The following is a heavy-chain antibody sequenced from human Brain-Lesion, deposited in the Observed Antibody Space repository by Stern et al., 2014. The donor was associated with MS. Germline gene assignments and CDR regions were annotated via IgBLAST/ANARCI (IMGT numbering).Heavy chain of an antibody. Sequence: VQLVESGPGLVKPSQTLSLTCAVSGGSIDSGPYYWTWIRHPAGKGLEWIGRIYTSGSTNYQPSLRSRVTISMDPPKSQFPRKLTSGTAADTAVYYCARGGFGRENWLDPWGQGTLVTVSS. J-gene: IGHJ5*02. V-gene: IGHV4-61*02. D-gene: IGHD3-10*01. CDR1: GGSIDSGPYY. CDR2: IYTSGST. CDR3: ARGGFGRENWLDP.